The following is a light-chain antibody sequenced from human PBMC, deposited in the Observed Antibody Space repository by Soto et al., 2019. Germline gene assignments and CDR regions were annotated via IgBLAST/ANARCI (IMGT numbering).Light chain of an antibody. CDR2: DDN. V-gene: IGLV1-51*01. J-gene: IGLJ1*01. CDR3: GSWDSSLSAYV. CDR1: SSNIGGNS. Sequence: QPVRTQPPSVSAAPGQKVTISSSGSSSNIGGNSVSWYQQLPGTAPKLLIYDDNKRPSGIPDRFSGSKSGTSATLGITGFQTGDEADYYCGSWDSSLSAYVFGTGTKLTVL.